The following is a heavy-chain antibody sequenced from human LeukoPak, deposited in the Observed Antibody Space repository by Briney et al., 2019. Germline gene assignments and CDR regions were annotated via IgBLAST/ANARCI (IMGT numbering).Heavy chain of an antibody. CDR3: ARLPNVPATLQKDDY. CDR1: GGSFSGYY. J-gene: IGHJ4*02. CDR2: INHSGST. V-gene: IGHV4-34*01. Sequence: SETLSLTCAVYGGSFSGYYWSWIRQPPGKGLEWIGEINHSGSTNYNPSLKSRVTISVDTSKNQFSLKLSSVTAADTAVYYCARLPNVPATLQKDDYWAQGTLVTVSS. D-gene: IGHD2-2*01.